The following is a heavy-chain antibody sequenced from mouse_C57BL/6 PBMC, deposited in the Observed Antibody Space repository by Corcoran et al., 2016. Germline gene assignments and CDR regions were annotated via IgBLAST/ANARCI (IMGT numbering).Heavy chain of an antibody. V-gene: IGHV1-76*01. Sequence: QVQLKQSGAELVRPGASVKLSCKASGYTFTDYYINWVKQRPGQGLEWIARIYPGSGNTYYNEKFKGKATLTAEKSSSTAYMQLSSLTSEDSAVYFCAREGNYDRFAYWGQGTLVTVSA. CDR2: IYPGSGNT. CDR3: AREGNYDRFAY. J-gene: IGHJ3*01. D-gene: IGHD2-4*01. CDR1: GYTFTDYY.